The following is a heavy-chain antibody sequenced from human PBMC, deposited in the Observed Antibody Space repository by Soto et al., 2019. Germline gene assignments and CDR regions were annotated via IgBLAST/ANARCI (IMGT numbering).Heavy chain of an antibody. J-gene: IGHJ4*02. CDR1: GFTFSSYW. V-gene: IGHV3-7*05. CDR2: IKQDGSEK. D-gene: IGHD3-10*01. CDR3: ARYHYYYGSGSYYSPIYYFDY. Sequence: GGSLRLSCAASGFTFSSYWMSWVRQAPGKGLEWVANIKQDGSEKYYVDSVEGRFTISRDNAKNSLYLQMNSLRAEDTAVYYCARYHYYYGSGSYYSPIYYFDYWGQGTLVTVSS.